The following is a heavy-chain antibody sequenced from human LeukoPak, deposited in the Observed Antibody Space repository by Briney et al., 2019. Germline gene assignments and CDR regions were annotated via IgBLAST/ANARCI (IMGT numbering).Heavy chain of an antibody. Sequence: GGSLRLSCAASGFTVSSNYMSWVRQAPGKGLEWVSVIYSGGSTYYADSVKGRFTISRDNSKNTLYLQMNSLRAEDTAVYYCARVDYGDYGFDHWGQGTLVTVSS. D-gene: IGHD4-17*01. CDR2: IYSGGST. CDR1: GFTVSSNY. J-gene: IGHJ4*02. V-gene: IGHV3-66*01. CDR3: ARVDYGDYGFDH.